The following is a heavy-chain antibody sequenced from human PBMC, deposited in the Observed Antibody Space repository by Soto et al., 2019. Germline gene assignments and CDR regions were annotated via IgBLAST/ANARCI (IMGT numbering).Heavy chain of an antibody. CDR2: INHSGST. J-gene: IGHJ3*02. D-gene: IGHD2-8*01. CDR1: GGSFSGYY. Sequence: SETLSLTCAVYGGSFSGYYWSWIRQPPGKGLEWIGEINHSGSTNYNPSLKSRVTISVDTSKNQFSLKLSSVTAADTAVYYCAREGLMVYAISPFDIWGQGTMVTVSS. CDR3: AREGLMVYAISPFDI. V-gene: IGHV4-34*01.